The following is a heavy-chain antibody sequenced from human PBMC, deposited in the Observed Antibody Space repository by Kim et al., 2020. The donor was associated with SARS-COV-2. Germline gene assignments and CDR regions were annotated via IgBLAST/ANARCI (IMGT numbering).Heavy chain of an antibody. J-gene: IGHJ6*02. V-gene: IGHV3-30-3*01. D-gene: IGHD1-7*01. Sequence: GGSLRLSCAASGFTFSSYAMHWVRQAPGKGLEWVAVISYDGSNKYYADSLKGRFTISRDNFKNTLYLQMNSLRAEDTAVYYCARLRNWNYRDAMDVWGQGTRVTVS. CDR1: GFTFSSYA. CDR2: ISYDGSNK. CDR3: ARLRNWNYRDAMDV.